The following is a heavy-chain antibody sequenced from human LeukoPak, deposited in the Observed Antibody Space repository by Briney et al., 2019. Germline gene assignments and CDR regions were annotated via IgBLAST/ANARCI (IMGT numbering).Heavy chain of an antibody. CDR3: ARDSWGLRYFDWYPKGCSDY. CDR2: ISAYNGNT. D-gene: IGHD3-9*01. J-gene: IGHJ4*02. V-gene: IGHV1-18*01. CDR1: GYTFTSYG. Sequence: GASVKVSCKASGYTFTSYGISWVRQAPGQGLEWMGWISAYNGNTNYAQKLQGRVTMTTDTSTSTAYMELRSLRSDDTAVYYCARDSWGLRYFDWYPKGCSDYWGQGTLVTVSS.